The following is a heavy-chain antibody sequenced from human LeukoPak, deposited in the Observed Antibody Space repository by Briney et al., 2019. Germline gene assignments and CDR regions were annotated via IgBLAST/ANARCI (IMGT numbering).Heavy chain of an antibody. D-gene: IGHD2-15*01. J-gene: IGHJ4*02. CDR2: IREDGSEK. CDR1: GFTFSRYW. CDR3: ANLVVAAGFDY. Sequence: GGSLRLSCAASGFTFSRYWLTWVRQAPGKGLEWVANIREDGSEKYYVDSVKGRFTISRDNAKNSLYLQMNSLRAEDTAVYYCANLVVAAGFDYWGQGTLVTVSS. V-gene: IGHV3-7*01.